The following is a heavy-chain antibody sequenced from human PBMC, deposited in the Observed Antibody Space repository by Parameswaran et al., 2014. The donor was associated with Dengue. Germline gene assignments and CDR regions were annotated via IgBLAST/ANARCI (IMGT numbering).Heavy chain of an antibody. Sequence: WIRPAPREGAWSGLGVSIIVGAPTTTRPLKSRVTISVDTSKNQFSLKLSSVTAADTAVYYCARLAVAGAFYYYYGMDVWGQGTTVTVSS. CDR3: ARLAVAGAFYYYYGMDV. CDR2: SIIVGAP. J-gene: IGHJ6*02. V-gene: IGHV4-39*01. D-gene: IGHD6-19*01.